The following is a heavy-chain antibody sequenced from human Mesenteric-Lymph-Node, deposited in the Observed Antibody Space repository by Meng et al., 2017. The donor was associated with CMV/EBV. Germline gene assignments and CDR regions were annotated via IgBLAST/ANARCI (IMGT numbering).Heavy chain of an antibody. Sequence: LSTSEVGLGWIRQPPGKALEWLALIYWDDDKRYSPSLKSRLTITKDTSKNQVVLTMTNMDPVDTATYYCAHLITMLRGIAKGDFDYWGQGTLVTVSS. CDR1: LSTSEVG. V-gene: IGHV2-5*02. J-gene: IGHJ4*02. D-gene: IGHD3-10*01. CDR2: IYWDDDK. CDR3: AHLITMLRGIAKGDFDY.